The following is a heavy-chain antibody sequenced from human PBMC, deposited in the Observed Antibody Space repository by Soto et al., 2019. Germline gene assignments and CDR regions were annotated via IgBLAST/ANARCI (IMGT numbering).Heavy chain of an antibody. Sequence: QVQLVESGGGVVQPGRSLRLSCAASGFNFRNYGMHWVRQAPGKGLEWVAIIWFDGSNQYYVDSVKGRFTISRDNSKKTLYLQMNSLRVEDTAVYYCAKEGSTARPPLLNWFDVWGQGTLVTVSS. CDR1: GFNFRNYG. D-gene: IGHD1-1*01. V-gene: IGHV3-33*06. CDR2: IWFDGSNQ. J-gene: IGHJ5*02. CDR3: AKEGSTARPPLLNWFDV.